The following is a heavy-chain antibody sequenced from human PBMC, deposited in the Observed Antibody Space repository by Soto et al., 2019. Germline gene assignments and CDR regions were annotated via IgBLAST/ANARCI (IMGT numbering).Heavy chain of an antibody. Sequence: QVQLQESGPGLVKPSETLSLTCTVSGGSISSYYWSWIRQPPGKGLEWIGYIYYSGSTNYNPSLKSRVTISVDTSKNQFSLKLSSVTAADTAVYYCARVDTAMVFLYWGQGTLVTVSS. CDR2: IYYSGST. CDR1: GGSISSYY. D-gene: IGHD5-18*01. V-gene: IGHV4-59*01. J-gene: IGHJ4*02. CDR3: ARVDTAMVFLY.